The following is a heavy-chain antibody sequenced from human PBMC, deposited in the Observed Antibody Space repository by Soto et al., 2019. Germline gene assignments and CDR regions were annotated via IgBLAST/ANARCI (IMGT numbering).Heavy chain of an antibody. Sequence: PGGSLRLSCAASGFTFSSYEMNWVRQAPGKGLEWVSYISSSGSTIYYADSVKGRFTISRDNAKNSLYLQMNSLRAEDTAVYYCARDLLRYFDWLLRYYYYGMDVWGQGTTVTVSS. CDR2: ISSSGSTI. V-gene: IGHV3-48*03. J-gene: IGHJ6*02. CDR1: GFTFSSYE. D-gene: IGHD3-9*01. CDR3: ARDLLRYFDWLLRYYYYGMDV.